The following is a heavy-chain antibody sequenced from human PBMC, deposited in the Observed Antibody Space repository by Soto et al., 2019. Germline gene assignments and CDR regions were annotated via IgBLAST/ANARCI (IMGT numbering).Heavy chain of an antibody. CDR1: GYTFTGHF. D-gene: IGHD3-16*01. V-gene: IGHV1-2*02. CDR3: AIDDYGCDSGVLVDF. CDR2: INPNSGGT. J-gene: IGHJ4*02. Sequence: GASVKVSCKASGYTFTGHFMHWVRQAPGQGFEWMGWINPNSGGTNYVQKFQGRVSMTRDTSISTAYMELIRLTSDDTAVYYCAIDDYGCDSGVLVDFWGQGTLVTVSS.